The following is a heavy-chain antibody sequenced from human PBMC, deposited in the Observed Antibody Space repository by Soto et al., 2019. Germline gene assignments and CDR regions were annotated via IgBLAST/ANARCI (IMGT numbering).Heavy chain of an antibody. CDR1: GGTFSSYA. D-gene: IGHD2-2*01. CDR3: ASSGHCISTSCLKRGYYYYGMDV. J-gene: IGHJ6*02. V-gene: IGHV1-69*12. CDR2: IIPIFGTA. Sequence: QVQLVQSGAEVKKPGSSVKVSCKASGGTFSSYAISWVRQAPGQGLEWMGGIIPIFGTANYAQKFQGRVTITADESTSTAYMELSSLRSEDTAVYYCASSGHCISTSCLKRGYYYYGMDVWGQGTTVTVSS.